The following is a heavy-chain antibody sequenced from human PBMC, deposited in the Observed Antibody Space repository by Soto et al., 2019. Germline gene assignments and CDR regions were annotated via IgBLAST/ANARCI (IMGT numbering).Heavy chain of an antibody. D-gene: IGHD6-19*01. CDR2: INPNSGGT. V-gene: IGHV1-2*04. Sequence: GASVKVSCKASGYTFTGYYMHWVRQAPGQGLEWMGWINPNSGGTNYAQKFQGWVTMTRDTSISTAYMELSRLRSDDTAVYYCARDKRPGAGPRAYYGMDVWGQGTTVTVSS. CDR1: GYTFTGYY. CDR3: ARDKRPGAGPRAYYGMDV. J-gene: IGHJ6*02.